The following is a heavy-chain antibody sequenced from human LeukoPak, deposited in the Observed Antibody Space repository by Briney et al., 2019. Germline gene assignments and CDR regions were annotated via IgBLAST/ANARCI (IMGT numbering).Heavy chain of an antibody. Sequence: GGSLRLSCAASGFTFSSYSMNWVRQAPGRGLEWVSSISSSSSYIYYADSVKGRLTISRDNAKNSLHLQMNSLRAEDTAVYYCATVVVVPAATDYWGQGTLVTVSS. D-gene: IGHD2-2*01. CDR2: ISSSSSYI. CDR1: GFTFSSYS. V-gene: IGHV3-21*01. J-gene: IGHJ4*02. CDR3: ATVVVVPAATDY.